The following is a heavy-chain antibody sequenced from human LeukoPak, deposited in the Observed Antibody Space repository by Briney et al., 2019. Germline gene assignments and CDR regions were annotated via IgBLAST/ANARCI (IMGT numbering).Heavy chain of an antibody. CDR3: ATYRQVLLPFES. CDR2: IFPSGGEI. Sequence: PGGSLRLSCAASGFTFSTYTITWVRQPPGKGLEWVSSIFPSGGEIHYADSVRGRFTISRDNSKSTLSLQMNSLRADDTAIYYCATYRQVLLPFESWGQGTLVTVSS. V-gene: IGHV3-23*01. D-gene: IGHD2-8*02. J-gene: IGHJ4*02. CDR1: GFTFSTYT.